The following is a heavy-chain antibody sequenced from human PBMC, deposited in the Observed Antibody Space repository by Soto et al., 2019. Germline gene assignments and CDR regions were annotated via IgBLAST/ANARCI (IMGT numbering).Heavy chain of an antibody. CDR1: GFTFSSYE. D-gene: IGHD6-13*01. CDR3: AREPVAARRTSYYYYGMDV. CDR2: ISSSGSTI. Sequence: PGGSLRLSCAASGFTFSSYEMNWVRQAPGKGLEWVSYISSSGSTIYYADPVKGRFTISRDNAKNSLYLQMNSLRAEDTAVYYCAREPVAARRTSYYYYGMDVWGQGTTVTVSS. J-gene: IGHJ6*02. V-gene: IGHV3-48*03.